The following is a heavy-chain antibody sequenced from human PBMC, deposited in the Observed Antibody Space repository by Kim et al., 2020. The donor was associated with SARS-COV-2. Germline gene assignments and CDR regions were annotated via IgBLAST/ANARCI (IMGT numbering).Heavy chain of an antibody. CDR3: AKGGYSYGKGYYFDY. Sequence: DSVKGRFTISRDNSKTTLYLQMNSLRAEDTAVYYCAKGGYSYGKGYYFDYWGQGTLVTVSS. D-gene: IGHD5-18*01. J-gene: IGHJ4*02. V-gene: IGHV3-23*01.